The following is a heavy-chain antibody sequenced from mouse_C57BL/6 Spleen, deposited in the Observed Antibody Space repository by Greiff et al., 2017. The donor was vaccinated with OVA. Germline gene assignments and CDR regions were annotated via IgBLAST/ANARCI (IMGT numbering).Heavy chain of an antibody. CDR1: GYTFTSYW. J-gene: IGHJ1*03. Sequence: VQLQQPGAELVKPGASVKLSCKAFGYTFTSYWMHWVKQRPGQGLEWIGMIHPNSGSTNYNEKFKSKATLTVDKSSSTAYMQLSSLTSEDSAVYYCARALITTVVGDVWYFDVWGTGTTVTVSS. V-gene: IGHV1-64*01. D-gene: IGHD1-1*01. CDR3: ARALITTVVGDVWYFDV. CDR2: IHPNSGST.